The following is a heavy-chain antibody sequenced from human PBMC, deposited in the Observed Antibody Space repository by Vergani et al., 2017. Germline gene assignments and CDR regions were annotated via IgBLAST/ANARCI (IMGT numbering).Heavy chain of an antibody. CDR1: GVSIGSNSYY. CDR3: TRHGRSGWAGYFQH. Sequence: QLQLQESGPGLVKPSETLSLTCTVSGVSIGSNSYYWGWIRQPPGKGLEWIGTIYYTGTTYYNEAHKSRLTISVDTSKNQFSLNLNSVTAADTAVYYCTRHGRSGWAGYFQHWGQGTLVTASS. V-gene: IGHV4-39*01. D-gene: IGHD6-19*01. CDR2: IYYTGTT. J-gene: IGHJ1*01.